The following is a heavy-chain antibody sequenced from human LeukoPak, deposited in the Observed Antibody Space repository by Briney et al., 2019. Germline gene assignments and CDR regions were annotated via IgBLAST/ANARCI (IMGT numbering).Heavy chain of an antibody. J-gene: IGHJ4*02. D-gene: IGHD3-10*01. CDR2: IKQDGSEK. Sequence: GGSLRLSCAASGFTFSSYWMSWVRQAPGTGLEWVADIKQDGSEKYYVDSVKGRFTISRDNAKNSLYLQMNSLRVEDTAVYYCARDRGPRTGFMVREAYDYWGQGTLVTVSS. V-gene: IGHV3-7*01. CDR1: GFTFSSYW. CDR3: ARDRGPRTGFMVREAYDY.